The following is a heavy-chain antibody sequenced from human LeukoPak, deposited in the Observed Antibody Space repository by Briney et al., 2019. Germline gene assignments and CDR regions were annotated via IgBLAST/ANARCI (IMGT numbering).Heavy chain of an antibody. CDR2: INHSGST. V-gene: IGHV4-34*01. Sequence: PSETLSLTCAVYGGSFSGYYWSWIRQPPGKGLEWIGEINHSGSTNYNPSLKSRVTISVDTSKNQFSLKLSSVTAADMAVYYCARELPRAARYYYYYYYMDVWGKGTTVTVSS. D-gene: IGHD6-6*01. J-gene: IGHJ6*03. CDR1: GGSFSGYY. CDR3: ARELPRAARYYYYYYYMDV.